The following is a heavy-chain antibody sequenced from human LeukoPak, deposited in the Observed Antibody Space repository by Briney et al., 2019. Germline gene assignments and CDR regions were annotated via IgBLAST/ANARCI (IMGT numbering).Heavy chain of an antibody. CDR2: ISGSGGST. D-gene: IGHD3-22*01. V-gene: IGHV3-23*01. Sequence: GGSLRLSCAASGFTFSSYAMNWVRQAPGKGLEWVSAISGSGGSTYYADSVKGRFTISRDNSKNTLYLQMNSLRAEDTAVYYCAKHLPYYYDSRGFDYWGQGTLVTVSS. CDR1: GFTFSSYA. J-gene: IGHJ4*02. CDR3: AKHLPYYYDSRGFDY.